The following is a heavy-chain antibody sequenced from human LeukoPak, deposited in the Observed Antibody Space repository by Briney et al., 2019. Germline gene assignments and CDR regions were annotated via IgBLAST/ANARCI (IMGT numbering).Heavy chain of an antibody. V-gene: IGHV3-23*01. Sequence: PGGSLRLSCAASGFTFSSYAMSWVRQAPGKGLEWVSAISGSGGSTYYADSVKGRFTISRDNSKNTLYLQMNSLRAEDTAVYYCAKYPAIVGATYYFDYWGQGTLVTVSS. J-gene: IGHJ4*02. CDR2: ISGSGGST. CDR3: AKYPAIVGATYYFDY. D-gene: IGHD1-26*01. CDR1: GFTFSSYA.